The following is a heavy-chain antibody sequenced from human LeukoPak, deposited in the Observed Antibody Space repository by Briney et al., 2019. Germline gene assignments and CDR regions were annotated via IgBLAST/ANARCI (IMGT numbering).Heavy chain of an antibody. V-gene: IGHV1-69*01. D-gene: IGHD3-3*01. J-gene: IGHJ4*02. CDR2: IIPIFGAA. CDR3: ARGFWSGYWRFDY. CDR1: GGTFGSYA. Sequence: GASVKVSCKASGGTFGSYAISWVRQAPGQGLEWMGGIIPIFGAANYAQKFQGRVTITADESTSTAYMELSSLRSEDTAVYYCARGFWSGYWRFDYWGQGTLVTVSS.